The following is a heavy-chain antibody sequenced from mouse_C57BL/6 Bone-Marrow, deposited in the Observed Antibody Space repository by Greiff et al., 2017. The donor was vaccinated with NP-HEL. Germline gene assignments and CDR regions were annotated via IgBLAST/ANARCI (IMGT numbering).Heavy chain of an antibody. CDR3: TRWLGFAY. V-gene: IGHV14-4*01. D-gene: IGHD2-3*01. J-gene: IGHJ3*01. CDR1: GFNIKDDY. CDR2: IDPENGDT. Sequence: VQLQQSGAELVRPGASVKLSCTASGFNIKDDYMHWVKQRPEQGLEWIGWIDPENGDTEYASKFQGKATITADTSSNTAYLQLSSLTSEDTAVYYCTRWLGFAYWGQGTLVTVSA.